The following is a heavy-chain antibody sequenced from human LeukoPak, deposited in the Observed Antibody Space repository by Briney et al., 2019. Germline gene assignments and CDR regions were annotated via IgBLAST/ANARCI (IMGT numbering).Heavy chain of an antibody. CDR3: ARAAQHLDY. V-gene: IGHV3-53*01. Sequence: GGSLRVSCAVSGINASSNHMTWVRQAPGKGLEWVSVFYPGGNTYYTDSVKGRFTVSRDNSKNTLYLQMNRLRVEDTDVYYCARAAQHLDYWGQGTLVTVSS. CDR2: FYPGGNT. J-gene: IGHJ4*02. CDR1: GINASSNH.